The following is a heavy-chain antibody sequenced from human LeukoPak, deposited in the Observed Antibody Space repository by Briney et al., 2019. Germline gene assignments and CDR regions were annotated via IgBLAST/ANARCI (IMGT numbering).Heavy chain of an antibody. V-gene: IGHV3-48*04. Sequence: GGSLRLSCAASGFTFSSYSMNWVRQAPGKGLEWVSYISSSSSTIYYADSVKGRFTISRDNAKNSLYLQMNSLRAEDTAVYYCARADASITMITGTFDYWGQGTLVTVSS. CDR2: ISSSSSTI. D-gene: IGHD3-22*01. CDR3: ARADASITMITGTFDY. J-gene: IGHJ4*02. CDR1: GFTFSSYS.